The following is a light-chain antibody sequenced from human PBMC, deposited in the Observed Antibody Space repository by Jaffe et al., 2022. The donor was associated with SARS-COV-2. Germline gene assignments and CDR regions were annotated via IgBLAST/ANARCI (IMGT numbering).Light chain of an antibody. Sequence: DIQMTQSPSTLSASVGDRVTITCRASQSISSWLAWYQQKPGEAPKLLIYKASSLQTGVPSRFSGSGSGTEFTLTISSLQPGDSATYYCQQYNSYSTFGQGTKVEIK. J-gene: IGKJ1*01. CDR3: QQYNSYST. CDR2: KAS. V-gene: IGKV1-5*03. CDR1: QSISSW.